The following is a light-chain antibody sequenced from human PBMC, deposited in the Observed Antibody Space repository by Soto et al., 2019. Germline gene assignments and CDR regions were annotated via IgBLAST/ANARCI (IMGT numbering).Light chain of an antibody. V-gene: IGKV3-20*01. Sequence: EIVLTQSPGTLSLSPGERATLSCRASQSISSPYLAWYQQKPGQAPRLLIDGASSRATGVPDRFSDSGSGTGFTLTISRLEPEDFAVYYCQQYDSWTFGQGTKVEIK. CDR3: QQYDSWT. CDR2: GAS. J-gene: IGKJ1*01. CDR1: QSISSPY.